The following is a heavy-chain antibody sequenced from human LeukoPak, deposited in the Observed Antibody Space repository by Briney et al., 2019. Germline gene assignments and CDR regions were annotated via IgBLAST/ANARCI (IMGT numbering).Heavy chain of an antibody. CDR1: GFSLSTSGMC. V-gene: IGHV2-70*11. J-gene: IGHJ4*02. Sequence: ESGPALVKPTQTLTLTCTFSGFSLSTSGMCVSWIRQPPGKALEWLARIDWADDKYYSTSLKTTHTISKDTSKNQVVLTMTNMDPVDTATYYCARNRREPHFDSCGQGSLVTVSS. D-gene: IGHD1-14*01. CDR2: IDWADDK. CDR3: ARNRREPHFDS.